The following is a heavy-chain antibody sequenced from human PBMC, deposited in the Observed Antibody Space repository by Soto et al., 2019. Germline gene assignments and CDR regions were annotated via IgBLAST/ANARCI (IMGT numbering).Heavy chain of an antibody. CDR3: AKDLWFGEVWGYNWFDP. J-gene: IGHJ5*02. V-gene: IGHV3-23*01. D-gene: IGHD3-10*01. Sequence: GWSLRLSCAASGFTFSSYAMSWVRQAPGKGLEWVSAISGSGGSTYYADSVKGRFTISRDNSKNTLYLQMNSLRAEDTAVYYCAKDLWFGEVWGYNWFDPWGQGTLVTVSS. CDR1: GFTFSSYA. CDR2: ISGSGGST.